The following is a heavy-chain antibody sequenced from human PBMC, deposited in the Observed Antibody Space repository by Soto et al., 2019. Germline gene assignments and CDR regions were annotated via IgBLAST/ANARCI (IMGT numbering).Heavy chain of an antibody. CDR1: GGSISSGGYS. V-gene: IGHV4-30-2*01. CDR3: ARRSPQYYYGMDV. D-gene: IGHD1-26*01. J-gene: IGHJ6*02. Sequence: QLQLQESGSGLVKPSQTLSLTCAVSGGSISSGGYSWSWIRQPPGKGLEWIGYIYHSGSTYYNPSLKSRVTISVDRSKNQFSLKLSSVTAADTAVYDCARRSPQYYYGMDVWGQGTTVTVSS. CDR2: IYHSGST.